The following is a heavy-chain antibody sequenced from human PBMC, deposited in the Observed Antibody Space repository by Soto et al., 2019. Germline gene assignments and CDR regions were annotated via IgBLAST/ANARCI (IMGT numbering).Heavy chain of an antibody. V-gene: IGHV4-59*01. CDR1: GGSISSYY. J-gene: IGHJ5*02. Sequence: SETLSLTCTVSGGSISSYYWSWIRQPPGKGLEWIGYIYYSGSTNYNPSLKSRVTISVDTSKNQFSLKLSSVTAADTAVYYCARDVPRYSSSWYGWFDPWGQGXLVTVYS. CDR3: ARDVPRYSSSWYGWFDP. CDR2: IYYSGST. D-gene: IGHD6-13*01.